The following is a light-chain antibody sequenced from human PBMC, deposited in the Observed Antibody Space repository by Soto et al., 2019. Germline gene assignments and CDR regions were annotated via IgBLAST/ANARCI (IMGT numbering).Light chain of an antibody. Sequence: QSALTQPASVSGSPGQSITISCTGTSSDIGGFNYVSWYQQPAGKAPKLMIYEVTNRPSGVSARFSGSKSGNTASLTISGFQAEDEAIYFCSAYRSPNRGVFGGGTKVTVL. V-gene: IGLV2-14*01. J-gene: IGLJ3*02. CDR1: SSDIGGFNY. CDR2: EVT. CDR3: SAYRSPNRGV.